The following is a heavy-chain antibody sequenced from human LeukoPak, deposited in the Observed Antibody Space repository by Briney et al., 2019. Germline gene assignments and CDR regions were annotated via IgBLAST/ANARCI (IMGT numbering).Heavy chain of an antibody. D-gene: IGHD3-16*01. V-gene: IGHV4-59*01. CDR3: ARRWGFFDY. CDR1: GGSISSYY. CDR2: IYYSGST. J-gene: IGHJ4*02. Sequence: PSETLSLTCTVSGGSISSYYWSWIRQPPGKGLEWIGYIYYSGSTNYNPSLKSRVTISVDTSKNQFSLKLSSVTAADTAVYYCARRWGFFDYWGQGTLVTVSS.